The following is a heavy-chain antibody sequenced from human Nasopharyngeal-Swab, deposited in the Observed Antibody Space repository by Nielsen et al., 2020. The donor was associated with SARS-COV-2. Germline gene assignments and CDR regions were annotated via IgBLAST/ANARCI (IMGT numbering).Heavy chain of an antibody. CDR1: GFAFSSYA. Sequence: GGSLRLSCAASGFAFSSYAMSWVRQTPGKGLEWVSSFSGSSGKTYYADYVKGRFTISRDTSKNTLYLQMNSLRAEDTAVYYCAKGGRIAVAGNAGGQGTLVTVSS. CDR3: AKGGRIAVAGNA. D-gene: IGHD6-19*01. J-gene: IGHJ4*02. V-gene: IGHV3-23*01. CDR2: FSGSSGKT.